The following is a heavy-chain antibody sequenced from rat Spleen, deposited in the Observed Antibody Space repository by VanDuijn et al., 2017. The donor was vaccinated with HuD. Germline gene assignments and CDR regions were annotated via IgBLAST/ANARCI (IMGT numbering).Heavy chain of an antibody. D-gene: IGHD4-3*01. CDR2: ISTGGANI. V-gene: IGHV5-25*01. Sequence: EVQLVESGGGLVQPGRSVKLSCTASGFTFSNSYMAWVRQAPARGLEWVATISTGGANIYYRDSVQGRFTISRDNAKSTLYLQMDSLRSEDTATYYCATYNSGSFAYWGQGTLVTVSS. CDR3: ATYNSGSFAY. CDR1: GFTFSNSY. J-gene: IGHJ3*01.